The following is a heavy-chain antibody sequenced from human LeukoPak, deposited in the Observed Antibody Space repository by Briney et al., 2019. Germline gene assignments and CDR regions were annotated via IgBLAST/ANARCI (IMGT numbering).Heavy chain of an antibody. Sequence: GGSLRLSCAASGFSFNNAWMNWVRQAPGKGLEWVGRIRSKTVGGTTESAAPVKGRFIISRDDSKNMLYLQMNSLKTEDTAVYYCTTRIAVAGNDYWGQGTLVTVSS. D-gene: IGHD6-19*01. J-gene: IGHJ4*02. CDR3: TTRIAVAGNDY. CDR2: IRSKTVGGTT. CDR1: GFSFNNAW. V-gene: IGHV3-15*07.